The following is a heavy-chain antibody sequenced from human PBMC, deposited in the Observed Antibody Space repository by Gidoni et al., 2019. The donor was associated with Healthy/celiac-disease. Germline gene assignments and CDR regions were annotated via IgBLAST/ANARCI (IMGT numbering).Heavy chain of an antibody. V-gene: IGHV4-31*03. CDR2: IYYSGST. J-gene: IGHJ6*02. Sequence: QVQLQESGSGLVKPSQTLSLTCTVSGGSISSGGYYWRWLRQHPGKCLEWIGYIYYSGSTYYNVSLKIRVTRSVDTYKNQFSLKRSSVTAADMAVYYCARGGIGYYYYGMDVWGQGTTVTVSS. D-gene: IGHD1-26*01. CDR1: GGSISSGGYY. CDR3: ARGGIGYYYYGMDV.